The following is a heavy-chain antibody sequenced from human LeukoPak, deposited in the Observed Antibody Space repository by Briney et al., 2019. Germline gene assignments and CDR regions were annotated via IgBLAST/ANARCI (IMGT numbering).Heavy chain of an antibody. CDR2: ISSSGSTI. CDR3: ARALSPRIAVAVRAFDY. V-gene: IGHV3-48*03. CDR1: GFTFSSYE. D-gene: IGHD6-19*01. Sequence: GGSLRLSCAASGFTFSSYEMNWVRQAPGKGLEWVSYISSSGSTIYYADSVKGRFIISRDNAKNSLYLQMNSLRAEDTAVYYCARALSPRIAVAVRAFDYWGQGTLVTVSS. J-gene: IGHJ4*02.